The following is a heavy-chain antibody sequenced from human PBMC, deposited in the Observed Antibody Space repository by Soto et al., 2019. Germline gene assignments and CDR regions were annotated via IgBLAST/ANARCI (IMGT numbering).Heavy chain of an antibody. CDR2: VDPNGGGS. CDR3: ATWVDYGDFEGFDF. J-gene: IGHJ4*02. V-gene: IGHV1-2*04. CDR1: GYRFTGYK. Sequence: GASVKVSCKTSGYRFTGYKFHWGRQAPGQGLEWMGWVDPNGGGSNSARKIQGSVTMTWDTSITTAYLDLTRLTTNDTATYFCATWVDYGDFEGFDFWGQGTLVTVSS. D-gene: IGHD4-17*01.